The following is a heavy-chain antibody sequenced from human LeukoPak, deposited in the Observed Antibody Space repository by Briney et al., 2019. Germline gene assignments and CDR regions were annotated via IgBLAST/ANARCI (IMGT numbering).Heavy chain of an antibody. CDR3: AKDQGFLEWLSPGLDY. CDR2: ISGSGGST. D-gene: IGHD3-3*01. CDR1: GFTFSSYA. Sequence: QTGGSLRLSCAASGFTFSSYAMSWVRQAPGKGLEWVSAISGSGGSTYYADSVKGRFTISRDNSKNMLYLQMNSLRAEDTAVYYCAKDQGFLEWLSPGLDYWGQGTLVTVSS. J-gene: IGHJ4*02. V-gene: IGHV3-23*01.